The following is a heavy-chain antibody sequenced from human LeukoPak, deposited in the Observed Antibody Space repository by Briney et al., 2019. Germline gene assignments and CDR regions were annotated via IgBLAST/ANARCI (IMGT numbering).Heavy chain of an antibody. CDR2: INPNSGGT. D-gene: IGHD3-22*01. CDR1: GYTFTGYY. V-gene: IGHV1-2*02. CDR3: ARDPITMIVGDAFDI. J-gene: IGHJ3*02. Sequence: GASVKVSCKASGYTFTGYYMHWVRQAPGQGLEWMGWINPNSGGTNYAQKFQGRVTMTSDTSISTAYMELSRLRSDDTAVYYCARDPITMIVGDAFDIWGQGTMVTVSS.